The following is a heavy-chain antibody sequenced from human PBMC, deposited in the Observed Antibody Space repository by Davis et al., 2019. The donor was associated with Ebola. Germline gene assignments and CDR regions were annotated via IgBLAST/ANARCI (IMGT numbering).Heavy chain of an antibody. J-gene: IGHJ5*02. CDR3: ARYSVTTRVVSWFDP. CDR2: IIPIFGTA. V-gene: IGHV1-69*06. Sequence: SVKVSCKASGGTFSSYAISWVRQAPGQGLEWMGGIIPIFGTANYAQKFQGRVTITADKSTSTAYMELSSLRSEDTAVYYCARYSVTTRVVSWFDPWGQGTLVTVSS. CDR1: GGTFSSYA. D-gene: IGHD4-17*01.